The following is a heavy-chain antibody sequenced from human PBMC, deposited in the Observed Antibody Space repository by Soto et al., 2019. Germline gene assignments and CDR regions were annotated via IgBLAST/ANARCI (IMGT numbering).Heavy chain of an antibody. D-gene: IGHD1-20*01. V-gene: IGHV3-49*04. CDR1: GFTFGDYA. J-gene: IGHJ6*02. Sequence: PGGSLRLSCTASGFTFGDYAVSWVRQAPGKGLEWVGFIRSKAYGGTTEYAASVKGRFTISRDDSKSIAYLQMNSLKTEDTAVYYCTRDPLNNWNSYYYYGMDVWGQGTLVTVSS. CDR3: TRDPLNNWNSYYYYGMDV. CDR2: IRSKAYGGTT.